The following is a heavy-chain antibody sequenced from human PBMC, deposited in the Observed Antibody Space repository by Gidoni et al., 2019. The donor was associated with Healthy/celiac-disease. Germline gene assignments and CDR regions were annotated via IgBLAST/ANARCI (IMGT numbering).Heavy chain of an antibody. J-gene: IGHJ4*02. CDR2: ISSSSSYI. D-gene: IGHD2-15*01. V-gene: IGHV3-21*01. CDR3: ARDLPSYCSGGSCYSEIFY. CDR1: GFTSSSHS. Sequence: EVQRVESGGGLVKPGGSLRLACAASGFTSSSHSMNWVRQAPGKGLEWVSSISSSSSYIYYADSVKGRFTISRDNAKNSLYLQMNSLRAEDTAVYYCARDLPSYCSGGSCYSEIFYWGQGTLVTVSS.